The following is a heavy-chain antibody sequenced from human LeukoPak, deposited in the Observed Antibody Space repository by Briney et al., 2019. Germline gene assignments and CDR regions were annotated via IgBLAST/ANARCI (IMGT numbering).Heavy chain of an antibody. CDR2: IYYSGST. D-gene: IGHD6-19*01. Sequence: SETLSLTCAVYGGSFSGYYWSWIRQPPGKGLEWIGYIYYSGSTNYNPSLKSRVTISVDTSKNQFSLKLSSVTAADTAVYYCARDLHSSGHTDYWGQGTLVTVSS. J-gene: IGHJ4*02. V-gene: IGHV4-59*01. CDR3: ARDLHSSGHTDY. CDR1: GGSFSGYY.